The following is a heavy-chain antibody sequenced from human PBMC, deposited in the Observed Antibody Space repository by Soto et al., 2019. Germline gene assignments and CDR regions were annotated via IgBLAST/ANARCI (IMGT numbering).Heavy chain of an antibody. CDR1: GFTFSNYN. J-gene: IGHJ1*01. V-gene: IGHV3-48*01. CDR3: ARDEYDYIWGSYRRH. D-gene: IGHD3-16*02. Sequence: PGGSLRLSCAASGFTFSNYNMNWVRQAPGKGLEWVSYISRSSSTIYYADSVKGRFNISRDNAKNSLYLQINSLRAEDTAVYYCARDEYDYIWGSYRRHWGQGTLVTVSS. CDR2: ISRSSSTI.